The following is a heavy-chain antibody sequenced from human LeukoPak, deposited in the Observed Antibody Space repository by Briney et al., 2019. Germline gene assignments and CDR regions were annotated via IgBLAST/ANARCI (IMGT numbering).Heavy chain of an antibody. CDR3: ARGPSDTDFWSGYPLDY. CDR1: GGSFSGYY. V-gene: IGHV4-34*01. D-gene: IGHD3-3*01. J-gene: IGHJ4*02. Sequence: PSETLSLTCAVYGGSFSGYYWSWLRQPPGKGLEWIGEINHSGSTNYNPSLKSRVTISVDTSKNQFSLKLSSVTAADTAVYYCARGPSDTDFWSGYPLDYWGQGTLVIVSS. CDR2: INHSGST.